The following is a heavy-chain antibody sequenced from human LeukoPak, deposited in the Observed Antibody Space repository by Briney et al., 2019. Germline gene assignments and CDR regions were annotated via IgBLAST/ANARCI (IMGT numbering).Heavy chain of an antibody. CDR3: ARGPRGYCSSTSCRIFDY. Sequence: ASVKVSCKASGYTFTSYGIRWVRQAPGQGLEWMGWISAYNGNTNYAQKLQGRVTMTTDTSTSTAYMELRSLRSDDTAVYYCARGPRGYCSSTSCRIFDYWGQGTLVTVSS. D-gene: IGHD2-2*01. V-gene: IGHV1-18*04. J-gene: IGHJ4*02. CDR2: ISAYNGNT. CDR1: GYTFTSYG.